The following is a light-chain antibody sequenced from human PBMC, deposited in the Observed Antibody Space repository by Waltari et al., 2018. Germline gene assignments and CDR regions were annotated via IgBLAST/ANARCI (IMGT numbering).Light chain of an antibody. V-gene: IGLV2-14*01. CDR2: DVS. CDR1: SSDVGAYNF. Sequence: QSALTQPASVSGSPGQSITISCTGTSSDVGAYNFVSWYQQHPGKAPKLMIYDVSNRPSGVSNRFSGSKSGNTASLTISGLQAEDEADYYCSSYTSSITLWVFGGGTKLTIL. J-gene: IGLJ3*02. CDR3: SSYTSSITLWV.